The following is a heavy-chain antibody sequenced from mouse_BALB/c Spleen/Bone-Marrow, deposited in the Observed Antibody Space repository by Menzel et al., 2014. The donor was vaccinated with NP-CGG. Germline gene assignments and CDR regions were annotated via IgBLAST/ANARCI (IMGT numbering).Heavy chain of an antibody. J-gene: IGHJ4*01. CDR2: IWGGGGT. D-gene: IGHD2-3*01. CDR1: GFSLSRYN. V-gene: IGHV2-6-4*01. Sequence: VKLMESGPGLVAPSQNLSITCTVSGFSLSRYNIHWIRQPPGKGLEWLGMIWGGGGTDQNSALKSRLRISKDNSKSQIFLKINSLQIDDTAMYYCARKDGGYYVMDYWGQGTSVTVSS. CDR3: ARKDGGYYVMDY.